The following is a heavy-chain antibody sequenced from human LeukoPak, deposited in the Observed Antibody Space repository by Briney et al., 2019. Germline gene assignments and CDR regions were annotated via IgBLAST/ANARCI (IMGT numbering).Heavy chain of an antibody. CDR1: NGSITSHS. J-gene: IGHJ4*02. Sequence: SETLSPTCYVPNGSITSHSWSWIRQPAGKGLEWIGRIYFNGDTKYNPSFQSRVTMSVDTSNNQLSLRLTSLTAADTAVYYCARDERGWEIHAGFDLWGQGTQVTVSS. CDR3: ARDERGWEIHAGFDL. CDR2: IYFNGDT. V-gene: IGHV4-4*07. D-gene: IGHD6-19*01.